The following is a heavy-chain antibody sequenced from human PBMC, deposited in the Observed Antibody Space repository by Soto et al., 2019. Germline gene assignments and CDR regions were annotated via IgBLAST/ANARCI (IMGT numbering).Heavy chain of an antibody. Sequence: QITLKASGPTLVKPTQTLTLTCTFSGFSLSINGVAVGWIRQPPGQALEWLALIYWDDDQRYNPSLKNRLTITKDTSRNQVVLTMTNIDPVDTATYYCAHKRDVSRGFKYWGQGTLVTVSS. V-gene: IGHV2-5*02. CDR1: GFSLSINGVA. J-gene: IGHJ4*02. D-gene: IGHD3-10*01. CDR2: IYWDDDQ. CDR3: AHKRDVSRGFKY.